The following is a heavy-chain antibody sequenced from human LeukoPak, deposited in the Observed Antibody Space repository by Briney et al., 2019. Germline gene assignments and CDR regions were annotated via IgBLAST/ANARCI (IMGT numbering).Heavy chain of an antibody. CDR2: IYYSGST. CDR1: GGSISSYY. D-gene: IGHD2-2*02. Sequence: SETLSLTCTVSGGSISSYYWSWIRQPPGKGLEWIGYIYYSGSTNYNPSLKSRVTISVDTSKNQFSLKLSSMTAADTAVYYCARGYCSSTSCYIPIDYWGQGTLVTVSS. J-gene: IGHJ4*02. V-gene: IGHV4-59*01. CDR3: ARGYCSSTSCYIPIDY.